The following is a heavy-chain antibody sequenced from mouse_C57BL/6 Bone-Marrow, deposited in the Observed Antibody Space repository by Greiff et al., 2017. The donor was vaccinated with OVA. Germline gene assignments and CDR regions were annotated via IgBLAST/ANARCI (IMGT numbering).Heavy chain of an antibody. Sequence: EVQLQQSGTVLARPGASVKMSCKTSGYTFTSYWMHWVKQRPGQGLEWIGAIYPGNSDTSYNQKFKGKAKLTAVTSASTAYMELSSLTNEDSAVYYCTREEITTVVPYWYFDVWGTGTTVTVSS. V-gene: IGHV1-5*01. CDR2: IYPGNSDT. J-gene: IGHJ1*03. D-gene: IGHD1-1*01. CDR3: TREEITTVVPYWYFDV. CDR1: GYTFTSYW.